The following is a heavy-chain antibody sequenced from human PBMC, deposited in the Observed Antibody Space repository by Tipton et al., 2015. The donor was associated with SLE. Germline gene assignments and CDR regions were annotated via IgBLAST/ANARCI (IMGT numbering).Heavy chain of an antibody. J-gene: IGHJ3*01. CDR3: ARNGGNYGGNAFDF. V-gene: IGHV4-59*01. CDR2: VYYTGST. CDR1: GASINTYY. Sequence: TLSLTCSVSGASINTYYWSWIRQPPGKGLEWIGFVYYTGSTTYSPSLKSRVTISLDTSKKQFSLRLSSVTAADTAVYYCARNGGNYGGNAFDFWGRGTRVTVSS. D-gene: IGHD4/OR15-4a*01.